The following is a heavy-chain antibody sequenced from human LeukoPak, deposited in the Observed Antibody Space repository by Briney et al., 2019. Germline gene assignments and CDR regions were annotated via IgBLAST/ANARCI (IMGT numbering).Heavy chain of an antibody. D-gene: IGHD5-24*01. V-gene: IGHV4-59*01. CDR2: IYYSGST. J-gene: IGHJ3*02. CDR1: GGSISNYF. Sequence: SETLSLTCTVSGGSISNYFWSWIRQPPGKGLEWIGYIYYSGSTNYNPSLKSRVTISVDTSKNQFSLKLSSVTAADTAVYYCARGGDGYKNAFDIWGQGTMVTVSS. CDR3: ARGGDGYKNAFDI.